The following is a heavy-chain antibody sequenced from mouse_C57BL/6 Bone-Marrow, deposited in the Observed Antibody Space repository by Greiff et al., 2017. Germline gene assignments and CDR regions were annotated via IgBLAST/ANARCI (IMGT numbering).Heavy chain of an antibody. CDR2: IYPGSGST. V-gene: IGHV1-55*01. J-gene: IGHJ1*03. CDR3: ARTPPSTTVVARYWYFDV. D-gene: IGHD1-1*01. Sequence: QVQLQQPGAELVKPGASVQMSCKASGYTFTSYWITWVKQRPGQGLEWIGDIYPGSGSTNYNEKFKSKATLTVDTSSSSAYMQLSSLTSADSAVYYCARTPPSTTVVARYWYFDVWGTGTTVTVSS. CDR1: GYTFTSYW.